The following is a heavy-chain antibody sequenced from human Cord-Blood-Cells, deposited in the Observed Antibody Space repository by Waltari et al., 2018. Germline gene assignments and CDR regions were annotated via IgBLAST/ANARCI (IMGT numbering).Heavy chain of an antibody. J-gene: IGHJ5*02. CDR2: INHSGSN. Sequence: QVQLQQWGAGLLKPSETLSLTCAVYGGSFSGYYWSWIRQPPGKGLEGMWEINHSGSNNDNASRKSRVTRSVDTSKNQFSRRLGSVTAADTAVYYCAGGSSSWYNWFDPWGQGTLVTVSS. D-gene: IGHD6-13*01. V-gene: IGHV4-34*01. CDR3: AGGSSSWYNWFDP. CDR1: GGSFSGYY.